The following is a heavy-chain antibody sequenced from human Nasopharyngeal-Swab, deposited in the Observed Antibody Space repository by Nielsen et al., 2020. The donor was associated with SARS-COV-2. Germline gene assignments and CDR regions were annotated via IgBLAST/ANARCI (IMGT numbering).Heavy chain of an antibody. J-gene: IGHJ6*02. CDR3: ARLSAYGYGLEIYYYYYYGMDV. D-gene: IGHD5-18*01. Sequence: WSLRLSCAASGFTFSSYWMSWVRQAPGKGLEWVANIKQDGSEKYYVDSVKGRFTISRDNAKNSLYLQMNSLSAEDTAVYYCARLSAYGYGLEIYYYYYYGMDVWGQGTTVTVSS. CDR1: GFTFSSYW. CDR2: IKQDGSEK. V-gene: IGHV3-7*01.